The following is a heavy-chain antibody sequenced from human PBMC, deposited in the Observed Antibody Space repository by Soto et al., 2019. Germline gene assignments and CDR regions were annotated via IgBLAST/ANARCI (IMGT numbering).Heavy chain of an antibody. Sequence: GGSLRLSCAASGFTFSSYWMHWVHQAPGKGLVWVSRINSDGSSTSYADSVKGRFTISRDNAKNTLYLQMNSLRAEDTAVYYCARVGVSTMIVVVDAFDIWGQGTMVTVSS. CDR2: INSDGSST. D-gene: IGHD3-22*01. J-gene: IGHJ3*02. V-gene: IGHV3-74*01. CDR1: GFTFSSYW. CDR3: ARVGVSTMIVVVDAFDI.